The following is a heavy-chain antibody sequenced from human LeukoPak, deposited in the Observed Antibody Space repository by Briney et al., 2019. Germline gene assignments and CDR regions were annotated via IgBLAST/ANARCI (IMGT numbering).Heavy chain of an antibody. CDR2: IYYSGST. CDR1: GGSISSYY. D-gene: IGHD6-19*01. V-gene: IGHV4-59*01. CDR3: ARGEVWPWLVPEYIQH. Sequence: SPSETLSLTCTVSGGSISSYYWSWIRQPPGKGLEWIGYIYYSGSTNYNPSLKSRVTISVDTSKNQFSLKLSSLTPPHTAVASCARGEVWPWLVPEYIQHWGQGTLVTVSS. J-gene: IGHJ1*01.